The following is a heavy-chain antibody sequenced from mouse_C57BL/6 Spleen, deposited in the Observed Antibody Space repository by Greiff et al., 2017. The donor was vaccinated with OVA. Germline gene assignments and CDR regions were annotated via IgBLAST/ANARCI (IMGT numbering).Heavy chain of an antibody. Sequence: VKLMESGPGLVAPSQSLSITCTVSGFSFTSYGVHWVRQPPGQGLAWLVVIWRDGSTTYNSALKYRLSISKDNSKNQVFLKMNSLQTEDTAMYYGARHVYYGYDVGYAMDYWGQGTSVTVSS. J-gene: IGHJ4*01. CDR2: IWRDGST. CDR3: ARHVYYGYDVGYAMDY. D-gene: IGHD2-2*01. CDR1: GFSFTSYG. V-gene: IGHV2-6-1*01.